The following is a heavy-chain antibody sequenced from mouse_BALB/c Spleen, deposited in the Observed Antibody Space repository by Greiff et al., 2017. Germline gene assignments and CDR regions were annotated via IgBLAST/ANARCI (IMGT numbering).Heavy chain of an antibody. CDR3: ARGYAY. J-gene: IGHJ3*01. CDR1: GFTFSSYA. D-gene: IGHD2-14*01. Sequence: EVMLVESGGGLVKPGGSLKLSCAASGFTFSSYAMSWVRQPPEKRLEWVAEISSGGSYTYYPDTVTGRFTISRDNAKNTLYLEMSSLRSEDTAMYYCARGYAYWGQGTLVTVSA. CDR2: ISSGGSYT. V-gene: IGHV5-9-4*01.